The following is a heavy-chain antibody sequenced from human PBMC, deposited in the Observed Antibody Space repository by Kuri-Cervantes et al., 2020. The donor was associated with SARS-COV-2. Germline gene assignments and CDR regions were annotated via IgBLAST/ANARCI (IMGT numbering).Heavy chain of an antibody. D-gene: IGHD6-19*01. CDR1: GFTFSSYS. V-gene: IGHV3-21*01. Sequence: GESLKISCAASGFTFSSYSMNWVRQAPGKGLEWVSSISSSSSYIYYADSVKGRFTISRDNAKNSLYLQMNSLRAEDTAVYYCASLPAVAGYFDYWGHGTLVTVSS. CDR3: ASLPAVAGYFDY. CDR2: ISSSSSYI. J-gene: IGHJ4*01.